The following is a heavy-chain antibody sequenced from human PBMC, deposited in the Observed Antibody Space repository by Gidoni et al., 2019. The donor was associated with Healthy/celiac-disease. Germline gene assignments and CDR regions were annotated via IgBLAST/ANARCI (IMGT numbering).Heavy chain of an antibody. Sequence: EVQLVESGGGLVQPGGSLRLSCAASGFTFSCYSINWVRQAPGKGLELVSYISSSSSTIYYADSVKGRFTISRDNAKNSLYLQMNSLRAEDTAVYYCARDLLYYYDSSGYYDAFDIWGQGTMVTVSS. CDR2: ISSSSSTI. V-gene: IGHV3-48*01. D-gene: IGHD3-22*01. CDR3: ARDLLYYYDSSGYYDAFDI. J-gene: IGHJ3*02. CDR1: GFTFSCYS.